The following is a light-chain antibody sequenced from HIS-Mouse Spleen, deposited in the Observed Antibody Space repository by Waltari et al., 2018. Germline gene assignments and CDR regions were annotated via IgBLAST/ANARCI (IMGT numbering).Light chain of an antibody. J-gene: IGLJ3*02. CDR1: SSNIGSNY. V-gene: IGLV1-47*01. CDR2: RNN. CDR3: AAWDDSLSGPV. Sequence: QSVLTQPPSASGTPGQRVTISCSGSSSNIGSNYVYWYQQPPGTAPTLLSHRNNQRPSAVPERFTCSNSGTSASLTISGLRSEDEADYYCAAWDDSLSGPVFGGGTKLTVL.